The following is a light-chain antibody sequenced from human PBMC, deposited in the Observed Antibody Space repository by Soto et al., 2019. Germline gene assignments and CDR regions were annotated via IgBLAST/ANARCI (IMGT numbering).Light chain of an antibody. V-gene: IGLV2-14*01. J-gene: IGLJ2*01. CDR1: SSDVGAYDF. Sequence: QSALTQPASVSGSPGQSITISCTGTSSDVGAYDFVSWYQHSPGKAPKLVTFDVTHRPRVISDRFAGSKSANAASLTISGLQAAEAAFYYCSSYTTRSTLVFGGGTKLTVL. CDR2: DVT. CDR3: SSYTTRSTLV.